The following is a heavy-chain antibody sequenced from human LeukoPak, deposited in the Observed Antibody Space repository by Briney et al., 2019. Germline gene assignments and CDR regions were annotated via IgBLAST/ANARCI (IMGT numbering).Heavy chain of an antibody. D-gene: IGHD3-22*01. V-gene: IGHV1-69*04. CDR2: IIPILGIA. J-gene: IGHJ6*03. CDR3: ASSRRNDYDSSGYYFQEVLLRGYYYYMDV. CDR1: GGTFSSYA. Sequence: GSSVKVSCKASGGTFSSYAISWVRQAPGQGLEWMGRIIPILGIANYAQKFQGRVTITADESTSTAYMELSSLRSEDTAVYYCASSRRNDYDSSGYYFQEVLLRGYYYYMDVWGKGTTVTVSS.